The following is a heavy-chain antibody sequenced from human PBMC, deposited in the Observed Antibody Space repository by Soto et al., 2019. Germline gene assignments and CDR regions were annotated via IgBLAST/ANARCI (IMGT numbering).Heavy chain of an antibody. D-gene: IGHD1-26*01. CDR2: IYYSGST. CDR3: AREREADGMDV. J-gene: IGHJ6*02. Sequence: SETLSLTCTVSGGSISSYYWSWIRQPPGKGLEWIGYIYYSGSTNYNPSLKSRVTISVDTSKNQFPLKLSSVTAADTAVYYCAREREADGMDVWGQGTTVTVSS. V-gene: IGHV4-59*01. CDR1: GGSISSYY.